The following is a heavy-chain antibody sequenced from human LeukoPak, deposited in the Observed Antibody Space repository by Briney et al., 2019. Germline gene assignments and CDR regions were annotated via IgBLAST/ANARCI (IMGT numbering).Heavy chain of an antibody. Sequence: SETLSLTCTVSGGSISSSSYYWGWIRQPPGKGLEWIGSIYYSGSTYYNPSLKSRVTISVDTSKNQFSLKLSSVTAADTAVYYCAVREDYYDILTGYYPFAYWGQGTLVTVSS. CDR2: IYYSGST. V-gene: IGHV4-39*01. CDR1: GGSISSSSYY. J-gene: IGHJ4*02. D-gene: IGHD3-9*01. CDR3: AVREDYYDILTGYYPFAY.